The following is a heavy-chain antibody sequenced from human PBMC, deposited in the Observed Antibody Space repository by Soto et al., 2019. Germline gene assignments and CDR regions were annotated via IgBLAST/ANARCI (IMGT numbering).Heavy chain of an antibody. J-gene: IGHJ6*02. CDR2: ISGSGGVT. V-gene: IGHV3-23*01. D-gene: IGHD3-10*01. CDR1: GFTFSNYA. Sequence: EVQLLESGGGLQQPGGSLRLSCAASGFTFSNYAMNWVRQAPGKGLEWVSAISGSGGVTYYADSVKGRFTISRDNSNNKQYLKMDSLRAEDTAVYYCAKDRRIWFGGMDVWGPGTTVTVSS. CDR3: AKDRRIWFGGMDV.